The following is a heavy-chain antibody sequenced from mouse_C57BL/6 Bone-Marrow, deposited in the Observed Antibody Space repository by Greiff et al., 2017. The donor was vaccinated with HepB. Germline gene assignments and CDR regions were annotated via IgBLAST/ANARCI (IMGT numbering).Heavy chain of an antibody. J-gene: IGHJ3*01. CDR2: ISNGGGST. CDR3: ARRSYGFAY. V-gene: IGHV5-12*01. CDR1: GFTFSDYY. Sequence: EVMLVESGGGLVQPGGSLKLSCAASGFTFSDYYMYWVRQTPEKRLEWVAYISNGGGSTYYPDTVKGRFTISRDNAKNTLYLQMSRLKSEDTAMYYCARRSYGFAYWGQGTLVTVSA. D-gene: IGHD1-1*01.